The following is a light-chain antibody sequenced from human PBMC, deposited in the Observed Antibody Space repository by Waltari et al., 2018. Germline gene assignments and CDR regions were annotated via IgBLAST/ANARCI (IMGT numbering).Light chain of an antibody. J-gene: IGKJ4*01. CDR3: QQYYSTPF. V-gene: IGKV4-1*01. CDR2: WAS. CDR1: QSVLYSSNNKNY. Sequence: DIVMTQSPDYLAVSLGESATINCTSSQSVLYSSNNKNYLAWYQQKPGQPPKLLIYWASTRESGVPDRFSGSGSGTDFTLTISSLQAEDVAVYYCQQYYSTPFFGGGTKVEIK.